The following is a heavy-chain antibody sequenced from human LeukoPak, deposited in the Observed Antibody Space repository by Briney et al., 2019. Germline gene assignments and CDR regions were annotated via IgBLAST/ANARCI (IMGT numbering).Heavy chain of an antibody. Sequence: PGGSLRLSCVASGFTFRSYGMHWVRQAPGKGLEWVAVIWYDGNNKYYADSVKGRFTISRDNSKNTLYLQMNSLRAEDTAVHYCARELTYYYDSSGYYSPYFDYWGQGTLVTVSS. CDR3: ARELTYYYDSSGYYSPYFDY. V-gene: IGHV3-33*01. D-gene: IGHD3-22*01. J-gene: IGHJ4*02. CDR1: GFTFRSYG. CDR2: IWYDGNNK.